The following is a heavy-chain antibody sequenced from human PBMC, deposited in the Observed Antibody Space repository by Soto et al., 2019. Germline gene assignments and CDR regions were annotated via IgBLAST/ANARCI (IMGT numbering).Heavy chain of an antibody. Sequence: GASVKVSCKASGYTFTGYYMHWVRQAPGQGLEWMGWINPNSGGTNYAQKFQGRVTMTRDTSISTAYMELSRLRSDDTAVYYCARGLRRVAVAGTENWFDPWGQGTLVTVSS. CDR1: GYTFTGYY. CDR2: INPNSGGT. V-gene: IGHV1-2*02. CDR3: ARGLRRVAVAGTENWFDP. J-gene: IGHJ5*02. D-gene: IGHD6-19*01.